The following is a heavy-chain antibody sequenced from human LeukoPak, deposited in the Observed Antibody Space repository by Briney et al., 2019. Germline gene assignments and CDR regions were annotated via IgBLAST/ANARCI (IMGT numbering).Heavy chain of an antibody. Sequence: SETLSRTCSVSGGSISSNNYYGGWIRQPPGKGLEWIGSIYHSGSTYYNPSLKSRVTISVDTSKDQFSLKLSSVTTADTAVYYCARCYYGSGSYYSPYFDYWGQGILVTVYS. CDR3: ARCYYGSGSYYSPYFDY. D-gene: IGHD3-10*01. CDR2: IYHSGST. V-gene: IGHV4-39*07. J-gene: IGHJ4*02. CDR1: GGSISSNNYY.